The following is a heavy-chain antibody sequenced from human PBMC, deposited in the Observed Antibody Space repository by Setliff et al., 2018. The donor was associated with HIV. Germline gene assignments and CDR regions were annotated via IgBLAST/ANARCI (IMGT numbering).Heavy chain of an antibody. V-gene: IGHV4-39*01. Sequence: SETLSLTCTVSGGSASNSRYYWAWIRQPPGKGLEYIGSIHYNERTYYNPSLKSRVAISIDTSKNQFSLNLTSVTAADTAVYYWASRVYYYDSNNFLREEGFDPWGQGTLVTVSS. J-gene: IGHJ5*02. CDR3: ASRVYYYDSNNFLREEGFDP. D-gene: IGHD3-22*01. CDR1: GGSASNSRYY. CDR2: IHYNERT.